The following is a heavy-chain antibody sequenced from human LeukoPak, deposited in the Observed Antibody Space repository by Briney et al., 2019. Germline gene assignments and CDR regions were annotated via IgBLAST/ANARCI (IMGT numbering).Heavy chain of an antibody. J-gene: IGHJ4*02. V-gene: IGHV3-74*01. CDR3: ARDLSFSPDH. CDR2: VSPDGNLA. Sequence: GGSLRLSCAGSGFTLSSSWMHWVRQAPGKGPVWVAHVSPDGNLANYADSVKGRFIISRDNAKNTLFLQMNSLRAEDTAVYYCARDLSFSPDHWGQGTLVNVSS. CDR1: GFTLSSSW.